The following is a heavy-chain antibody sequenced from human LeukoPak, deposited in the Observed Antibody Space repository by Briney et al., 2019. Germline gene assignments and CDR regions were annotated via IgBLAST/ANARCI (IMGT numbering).Heavy chain of an antibody. V-gene: IGHV3-74*01. J-gene: IGHJ6*02. CDR3: ARGGVPYAMDF. Sequence: PGGSLRLSCAASGFTSSNYWMHWVRQTPGKGLVWVSHINGDGRTTSYADSVKGRLTISRDNVKNTLYLQMNSPRAEDTAVYYCARGGVPYAMDFWGPKPMVTVSS. CDR1: GFTSSNYW. D-gene: IGHD1-1*01. CDR2: INGDGRTT.